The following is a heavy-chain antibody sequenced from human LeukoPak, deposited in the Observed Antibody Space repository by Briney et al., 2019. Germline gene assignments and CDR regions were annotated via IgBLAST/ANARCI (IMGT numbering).Heavy chain of an antibody. CDR1: GFTFSSYE. V-gene: IGHV3-48*03. D-gene: IGHD6-13*01. CDR3: ARIRYSSSFGD. Sequence: PGGSLRLSCAASGFTFSSYEVNWVRQAPGKGLEWVSYISSSGSTIYYADSVKGRFTISRDNAKNSLYLQMNRLRAEDTAVYYCARIRYSSSFGDWGQGTLVTVSS. CDR2: ISSSGSTI. J-gene: IGHJ4*02.